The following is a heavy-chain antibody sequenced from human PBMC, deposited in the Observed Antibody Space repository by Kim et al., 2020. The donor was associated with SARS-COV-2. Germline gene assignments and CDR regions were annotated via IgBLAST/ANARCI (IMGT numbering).Heavy chain of an antibody. CDR1: GGSFNDYY. J-gene: IGHJ6*02. D-gene: IGHD3-10*01. CDR3: AGGQDVDSGRYGGMDV. CDR2: INHSGST. V-gene: IGHV4-34*01. Sequence: SETLSLTCAVYGGSFNDYYWSWIRQPPGKGLEWIGEINHSGSTNYNPSLKSRVIISVDMSKNQFSLKLSSVTAEDTAVYYCAGGQDVDSGRYGGMDVWGQGTTVTVSS.